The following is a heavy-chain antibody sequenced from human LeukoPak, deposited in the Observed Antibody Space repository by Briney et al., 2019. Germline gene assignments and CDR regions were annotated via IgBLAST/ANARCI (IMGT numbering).Heavy chain of an antibody. CDR3: ATDPGGEGAWFDP. D-gene: IGHD4-23*01. CDR1: GYTFTDYY. V-gene: IGHV1-69-2*01. J-gene: IGHJ5*02. Sequence: ASVKVSCKVSGYTFTDYYMHWVQQAPGKGLEWMGLVDPEDGETIYAEKFQGRVTITADTSTDTAYMELSSLRSEDTAVYYCATDPGGEGAWFDPWGQGTLVTVSS. CDR2: VDPEDGET.